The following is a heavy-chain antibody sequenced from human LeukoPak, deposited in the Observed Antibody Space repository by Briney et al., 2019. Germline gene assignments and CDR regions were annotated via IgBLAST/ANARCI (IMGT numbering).Heavy chain of an antibody. CDR3: ARVGLDY. V-gene: IGHV4-39*01. CDR2: IYYSGST. J-gene: IGHJ4*02. Sequence: SETLSLTCTVPGGSISTSSYYGGWIRQPPGKGLEWIGSIYYSGSTYYNPSLKSRVTISVDTSKNQFSLKLSSVTAADTAVYYCARVGLDYWGQGTLVTVSS. D-gene: IGHD3-10*01. CDR1: GGSISTSSYY.